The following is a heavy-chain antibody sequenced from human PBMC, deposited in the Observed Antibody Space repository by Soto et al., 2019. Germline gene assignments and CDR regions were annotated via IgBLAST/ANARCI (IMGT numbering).Heavy chain of an antibody. J-gene: IGHJ4*02. D-gene: IGHD6-19*01. CDR2: IYYSGST. Sequence: SETLSLTCTVYGGSISSYYWSWIRQPPGKRLEWIGYIYYSGSTNYNPSLKSRVPMSVDTSKNQFSLKLSSVTAADTAVYYCARGVAGPDYWGQGTLVTVSS. CDR3: ARGVAGPDY. V-gene: IGHV4-59*01. CDR1: GGSISSYY.